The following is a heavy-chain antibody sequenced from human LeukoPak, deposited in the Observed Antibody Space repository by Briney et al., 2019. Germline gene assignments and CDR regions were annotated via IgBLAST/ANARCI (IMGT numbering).Heavy chain of an antibody. J-gene: IGHJ3*02. V-gene: IGHV3-9*01. CDR1: GFTFDDYA. CDR3: ARGRYCSSTSCYSDAFDI. D-gene: IGHD2-2*01. CDR2: ISWNSGSI. Sequence: GRSLRLSCAASGFTFDDYAMHWVRQAPGKGLEWVSGISWNSGSIGYADSVKSRFTISRDNAKNSLYLQMNSLRAEDTALYYCARGRYCSSTSCYSDAFDIWGQGTMVTVSS.